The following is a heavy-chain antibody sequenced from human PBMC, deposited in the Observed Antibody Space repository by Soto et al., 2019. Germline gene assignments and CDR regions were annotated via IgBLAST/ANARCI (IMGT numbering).Heavy chain of an antibody. D-gene: IGHD6-19*01. Sequence: GASVKVACTASGYTVTSSGVTGLRQTPGQGLEGMGWISAYNGNTNYAQKLQGRVTMTTDTSTSTAYMELRSLRSDDTAVYYCARDRWLDLIAEAGTFDYWGQGTLVTVSS. J-gene: IGHJ4*02. CDR1: GYTVTSSG. CDR2: ISAYNGNT. V-gene: IGHV1-18*01. CDR3: ARDRWLDLIAEAGTFDY.